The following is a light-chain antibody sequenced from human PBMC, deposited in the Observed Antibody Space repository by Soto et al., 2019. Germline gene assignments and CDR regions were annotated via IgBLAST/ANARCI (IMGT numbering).Light chain of an antibody. Sequence: QSVLTQSPSVSAAPGQKVTISGSGSSSNIGNNYVSWYQQLPGTAPKLLIYANNKRPSGIPDRFSGSKSGTSGTLDITGLQTGDEADYYCATWDGSLPGEVFGGGTKLTVL. J-gene: IGLJ2*01. V-gene: IGLV1-51*01. CDR3: ATWDGSLPGEV. CDR2: ANN. CDR1: SSNIGNNY.